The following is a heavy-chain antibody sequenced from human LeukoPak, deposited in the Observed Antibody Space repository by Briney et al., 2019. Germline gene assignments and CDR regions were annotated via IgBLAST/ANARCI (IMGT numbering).Heavy chain of an antibody. CDR1: GFIFVNYA. CDR3: AKAHSVSAPGCFDP. D-gene: IGHD5-18*01. J-gene: IGHJ5*02. CDR2: SGSGGGT. V-gene: IGHV3-23*01. Sequence: PGGALRLSCAASGFIFVNYAMSSVRQAPGKGLEWVSGSGSGGGTYYANPVQGRVTISRDNSKNTLYLQMNSLRAEDTAIYYCAKAHSVSAPGCFDPWGQGTLVTVSS.